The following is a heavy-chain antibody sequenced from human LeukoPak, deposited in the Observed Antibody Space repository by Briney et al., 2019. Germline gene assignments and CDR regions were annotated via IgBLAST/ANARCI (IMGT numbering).Heavy chain of an antibody. CDR3: TREEPGGFLEWLSPRYYYYMDV. CDR2: IRSKAYGGTT. J-gene: IGHJ6*03. D-gene: IGHD3-3*01. Sequence: GGSLRLPCTASGFTFGDYAMSWFRQAPGRGLEWVGFIRSKAYGGTTEYAASVKGRFTISRDDSKSIAYLQMNSLKTEDTAVYYCTREEPGGFLEWLSPRYYYYMDVWGKGTTVTVSS. V-gene: IGHV3-49*03. CDR1: GFTFGDYA.